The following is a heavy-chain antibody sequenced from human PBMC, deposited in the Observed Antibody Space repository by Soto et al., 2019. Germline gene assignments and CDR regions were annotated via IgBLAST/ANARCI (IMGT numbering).Heavy chain of an antibody. D-gene: IGHD5-18*01. CDR2: IYYSGST. V-gene: IGHV4-30-4*01. CDR1: GGSISSGDYY. CDR3: ARANSYGPTASDY. Sequence: QVQLQESGPGLVKPSQTLSLTCTVSGGSISSGDYYWSWIRQPPGKGLEWIGYIYYSGSTYYNPSLKSRVTIPVDTSKNQFSLKLSSVTAADTAVYYCARANSYGPTASDYWGQGTLVTVSS. J-gene: IGHJ4*02.